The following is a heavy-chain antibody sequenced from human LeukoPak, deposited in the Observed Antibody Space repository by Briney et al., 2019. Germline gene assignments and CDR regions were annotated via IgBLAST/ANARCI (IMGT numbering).Heavy chain of an antibody. Sequence: GGSLRLSCAASGFTFSSYGMHWVRQAPGKGLEWVAVIWYDGSNKYYADSVKGRFTISRDNSKNTLYLQMNSLRAEDTAVYCCARGNMVRGGRFDYWGQGTLVTVSS. CDR3: ARGNMVRGGRFDY. V-gene: IGHV3-33*01. CDR1: GFTFSSYG. J-gene: IGHJ4*02. CDR2: IWYDGSNK. D-gene: IGHD3-10*01.